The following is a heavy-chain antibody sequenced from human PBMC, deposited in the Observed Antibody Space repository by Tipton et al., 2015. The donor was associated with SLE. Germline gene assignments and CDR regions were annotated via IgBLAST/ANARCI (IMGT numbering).Heavy chain of an antibody. CDR1: GFTFSNYA. J-gene: IGHJ6*02. CDR2: ISYDGSYR. CDR3: SMWLVPFYGMDV. Sequence: SLRLSCAASGFTFSNYAMHWVRQAPGKGLEWVAVISYDGSYRYYSDSVKGRFTISRDNSKNTLYLQMNSPRAEDTAVCYCSMWLVPFYGMDVWGQGTTVTVSS. D-gene: IGHD6-19*01. V-gene: IGHV3-30*04.